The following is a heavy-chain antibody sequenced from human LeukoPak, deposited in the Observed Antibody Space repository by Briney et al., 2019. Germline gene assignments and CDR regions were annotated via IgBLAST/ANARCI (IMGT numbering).Heavy chain of an antibody. J-gene: IGHJ4*02. CDR2: IYHSGVT. V-gene: IGHV4-4*02. CDR3: ARLKGPIAVDGKYFDY. CDR1: VGSISSSNW. Sequence: PSGSLSVTCAVSVGSISSSNWWSWFGQPPGKGREWIGEIYHSGVTNYNPSLKSGVTISVDKPKTQSSLKLSSATAAETAVYYCARLKGPIAVDGKYFDYWGQGTLVTVSS. D-gene: IGHD6-19*01.